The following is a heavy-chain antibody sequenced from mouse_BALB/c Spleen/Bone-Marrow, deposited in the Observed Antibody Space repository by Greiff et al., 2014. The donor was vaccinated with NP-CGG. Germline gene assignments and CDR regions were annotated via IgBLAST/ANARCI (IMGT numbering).Heavy chain of an antibody. V-gene: IGHV7-3*02. CDR3: ARDRGLTYFDY. CDR2: IRNTANGYTT. Sequence: EVKLMESGGGLVQPGGSLRLSCTTSGFTFTDYYMSWVRQPPGKALEWLGFIRNTANGYTTEYSASVKGRFTISRDNSQSILYLQMNTLRAEDSATYYCARDRGLTYFDYWGQGTTLTVSS. CDR1: GFTFTDYY. J-gene: IGHJ2*01. D-gene: IGHD2-4*01.